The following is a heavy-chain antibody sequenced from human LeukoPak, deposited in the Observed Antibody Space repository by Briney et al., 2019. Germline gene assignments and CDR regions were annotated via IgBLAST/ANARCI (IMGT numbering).Heavy chain of an antibody. CDR3: ASTLVEARSYFDY. D-gene: IGHD3-3*01. J-gene: IGHJ4*02. CDR1: GGTFSSYA. Sequence: SVKVSCKASGGTFSSYAISWVRQAPGQGLEWMGRIIPIFGTANYAQKFQGRVTITTDESTSTAYMELSSLRSEDTAVFYCASTLVEARSYFDYRGQGTLVTVSS. CDR2: IIPIFGTA. V-gene: IGHV1-69*05.